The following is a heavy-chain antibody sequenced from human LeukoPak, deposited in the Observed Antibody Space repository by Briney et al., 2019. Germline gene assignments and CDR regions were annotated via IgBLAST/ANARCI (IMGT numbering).Heavy chain of an antibody. D-gene: IGHD6-19*01. V-gene: IGHV4-4*02. J-gene: IGHJ4*02. CDR2: IYTSGST. CDR1: GGSISSNNW. Sequence: PSETLSLTCAVSGGSISSNNWWSWVRQPPGKGLEWIGRIYTSGSTNYNPSLKSRVTISVDTSKNQFSLKLSSVTAADTAVYYCARDGSSGWYSYYFDYWGQGTLVTVSS. CDR3: ARDGSSGWYSYYFDY.